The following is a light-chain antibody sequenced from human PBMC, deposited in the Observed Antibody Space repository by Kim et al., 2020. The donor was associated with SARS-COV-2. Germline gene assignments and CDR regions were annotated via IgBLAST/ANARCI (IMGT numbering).Light chain of an antibody. J-gene: IGLJ1*01. CDR3: SSYTSSSTPYV. V-gene: IGLV2-14*04. CDR1: SSDVGGYNY. CDR2: DVS. Sequence: QSITLSCTGTSSDVGGYNYVSWYQQHPGKAPKLMIYDVSKRPSGVSNRFSGSKSGNTASLTISGLQAEDEADYYCSSYTSSSTPYVFGTGTKVTVL.